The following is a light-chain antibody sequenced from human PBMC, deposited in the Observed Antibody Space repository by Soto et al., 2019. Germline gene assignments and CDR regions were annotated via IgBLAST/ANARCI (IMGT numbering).Light chain of an antibody. CDR3: QQYNNWPPIT. J-gene: IGKJ5*01. CDR1: QSVSIK. V-gene: IGKV3-15*01. CDR2: DTS. Sequence: EIVMTRSPATLSVSPGERATLSCRASQSVSIKLAWYQQKPGPAPRLLIYDTSTRATGIPARFSGSGSGTEFTLTISSLQSEDFEVYYCQQYNNWPPITFGQGTRLEI.